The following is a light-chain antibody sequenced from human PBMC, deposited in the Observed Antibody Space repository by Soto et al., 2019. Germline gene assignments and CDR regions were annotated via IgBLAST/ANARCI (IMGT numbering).Light chain of an antibody. CDR2: ETS. CDR1: QSVSAGY. CDR3: QQYGDSPT. Sequence: EIVLTQSPGTLSLSPGERATLSCRASQSVSAGYFAWYQQKPGQAPSLLIYETSSRTTGIPDRFSGSGSGTDFTLTISRLEPEDFAVYYCQQYGDSPTFGQGTKVDIK. J-gene: IGKJ1*01. V-gene: IGKV3-20*01.